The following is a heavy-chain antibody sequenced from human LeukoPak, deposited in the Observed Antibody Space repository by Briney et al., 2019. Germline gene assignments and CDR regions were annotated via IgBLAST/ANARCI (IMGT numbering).Heavy chain of an antibody. CDR1: GFTFSSYE. Sequence: GGSLRLSCAASGFTFSSYEVNWVRQAPGKGLEWVSYISSSGSTIYYADSVKGRFTISRDNAKNSLYLQMNSLRAEDTAVYYCAREDTAMVNEYYWGQGTLVTVSS. D-gene: IGHD5-18*01. J-gene: IGHJ4*02. CDR2: ISSSGSTI. CDR3: AREDTAMVNEYY. V-gene: IGHV3-48*03.